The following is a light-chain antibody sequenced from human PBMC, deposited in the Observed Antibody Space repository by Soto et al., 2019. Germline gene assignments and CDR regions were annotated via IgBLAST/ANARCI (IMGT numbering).Light chain of an antibody. J-gene: IGKJ1*01. CDR3: QQYNSYPWT. Sequence: EIVMTQSPATLSVSPGERATLSCRASQSVSSNLAWYQQKPGQAPRLLIYDTSTRATGIPVRFSGSGSGTEFTLTISSLQPDDFATYYCQQYNSYPWTFGQGTKVDIK. CDR2: DTS. CDR1: QSVSSN. V-gene: IGKV3-15*01.